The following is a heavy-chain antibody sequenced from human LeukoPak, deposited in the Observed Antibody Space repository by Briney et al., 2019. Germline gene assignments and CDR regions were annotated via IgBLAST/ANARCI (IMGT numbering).Heavy chain of an antibody. V-gene: IGHV7-4-1*02. CDR2: VNTNTGNP. CDR3: AIDGYNFQFDY. J-gene: IGHJ4*02. D-gene: IGHD5-24*01. CDR1: GYTFTSYA. Sequence: VSVKVSCKASGYTFTSYAMNWVRQAPGQGLEWMGWVNTNTGNPTYAQGFTGRFVFSLDTSVSTAYLQISSLKAEDTAVYYCAIDGYNFQFDYWGQGTLVTVSS.